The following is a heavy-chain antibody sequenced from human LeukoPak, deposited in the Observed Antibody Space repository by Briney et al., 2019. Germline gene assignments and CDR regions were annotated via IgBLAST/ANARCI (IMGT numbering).Heavy chain of an antibody. CDR2: IYYSGST. CDR3: ARGRVSSSTWYSTYYYYFYMDV. Sequence: SETLSLTCTVSGGSISSYYWSWIRQPPGKGLEWIGYIYYSGSTNYNPSLKSRVTISVDTSRNQFSLKLSSVTAADTAVYFCARGRVSSSTWYSTYYYYFYMDVWGKGTTVTVSS. CDR1: GGSISSYY. V-gene: IGHV4-59*01. D-gene: IGHD1-1*01. J-gene: IGHJ6*03.